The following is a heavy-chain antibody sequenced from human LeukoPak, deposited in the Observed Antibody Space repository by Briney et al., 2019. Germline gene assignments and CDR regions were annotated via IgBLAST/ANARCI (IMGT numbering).Heavy chain of an antibody. CDR1: GFTFEEYG. Sequence: GGSLRLSCAASGFTFEEYGMSWVRQAAGKGLEWVAGINWNGGSTGYADSVKGRFTISRDNAKNSLYLQLNSLRAEDTAVYYCARDPYSGSYSDYYYYYMDVWGKGTTVTVSS. D-gene: IGHD1-26*01. J-gene: IGHJ6*03. V-gene: IGHV3-20*04. CDR2: INWNGGST. CDR3: ARDPYSGSYSDYYYYYMDV.